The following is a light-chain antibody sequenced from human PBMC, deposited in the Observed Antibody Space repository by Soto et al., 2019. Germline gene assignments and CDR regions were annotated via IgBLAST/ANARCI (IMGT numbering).Light chain of an antibody. Sequence: EIVLTQSPGTLSLSPGERATLSCRASQSFSNNYLAWYQQKPGQAPRLLIYDASNRATGIPARFSGSGSGTDFTLTISSLEPEDFAVYYCQQRSNWPRTFGQGTKVDIK. CDR3: QQRSNWPRT. CDR2: DAS. J-gene: IGKJ1*01. CDR1: QSFSNNY. V-gene: IGKV3-11*01.